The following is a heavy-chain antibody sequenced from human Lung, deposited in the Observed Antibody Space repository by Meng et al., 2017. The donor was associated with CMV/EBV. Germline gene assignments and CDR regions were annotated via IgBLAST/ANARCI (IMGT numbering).Heavy chain of an antibody. D-gene: IGHD6-19*01. V-gene: IGHV4-39*07. J-gene: IGHJ4*02. Sequence: LQARGQGQVGLSEPRPLPCTVSGGSISISGYYWGGIRQPPGKGLEWIGSIHYRGSTYYNPSLKGRVTISVDTSKNQFSLKVNSVTAADTAVYYCGREALSIAVASTDHWGQGTLVTVSS. CDR2: IHYRGST. CDR1: GGSISISGYY. CDR3: GREALSIAVASTDH.